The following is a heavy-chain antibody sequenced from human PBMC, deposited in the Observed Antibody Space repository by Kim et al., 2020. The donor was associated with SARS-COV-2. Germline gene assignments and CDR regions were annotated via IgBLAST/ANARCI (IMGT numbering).Heavy chain of an antibody. D-gene: IGHD1-26*01. CDR3: ATAIVGGTFDFDH. V-gene: IGHV3-53*01. J-gene: IGHJ1*01. Sequence: FYTDAVKGRFTISRDNGKNTVYLQMSGLRAEDTGVYYCATAIVGGTFDFDHWGQGTLVTVSS.